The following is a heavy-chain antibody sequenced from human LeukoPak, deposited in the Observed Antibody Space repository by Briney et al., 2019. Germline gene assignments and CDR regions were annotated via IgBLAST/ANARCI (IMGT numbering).Heavy chain of an antibody. Sequence: ASVKVSCKVSGYTLTELSMHWVRRAPGKGLEWMGGFDPEVGKTIYAQKFQGRVTMTEDTSTDTAYMELSSLRSEDTAVYYCARQWELPFQKSFDYWGQGTLVTVSS. V-gene: IGHV1-24*01. CDR1: GYTLTELS. CDR2: FDPEVGKT. CDR3: ARQWELPFQKSFDY. D-gene: IGHD1-26*01. J-gene: IGHJ4*02.